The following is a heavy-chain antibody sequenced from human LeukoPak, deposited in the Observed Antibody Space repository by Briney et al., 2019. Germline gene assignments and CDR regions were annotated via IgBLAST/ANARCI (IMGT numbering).Heavy chain of an antibody. CDR2: IYYTGST. CDR1: GGSISSYY. V-gene: IGHV4-59*01. CDR3: ARAGSYRGYFDY. Sequence: SETLSLTCTVSGGSISSYYWSWIRQPPEKGLEWIGYIYYTGSTNNTSLKSRVTISLDTSKNQFSLKLSSVTAADTAVYYCARAGSYRGYFDYWGQGTLVTVSS. D-gene: IGHD1-26*01. J-gene: IGHJ4*02.